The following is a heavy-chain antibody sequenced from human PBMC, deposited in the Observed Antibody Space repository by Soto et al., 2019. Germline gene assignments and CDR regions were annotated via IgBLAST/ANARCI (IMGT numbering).Heavy chain of an antibody. CDR2: ISSSGSTI. D-gene: IGHD3-3*01. Sequence: GGSLRLSCAASGFTFSSYEMNWVRQAPGKGLEWVSYISSSGSTIYYADSVKGRFTISRDNAKNSLYPQMNSLRAEDTAVYYCARDQLRFLEWLSPLFYGMDVWGQGTTVTVSS. CDR3: ARDQLRFLEWLSPLFYGMDV. J-gene: IGHJ6*02. V-gene: IGHV3-48*03. CDR1: GFTFSSYE.